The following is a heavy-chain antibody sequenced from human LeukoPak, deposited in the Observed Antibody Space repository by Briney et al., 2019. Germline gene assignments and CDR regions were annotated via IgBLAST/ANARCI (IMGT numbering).Heavy chain of an antibody. D-gene: IGHD5-18*01. CDR3: ARDRDTAMVRARDHS. CDR1: GFTFRSYS. J-gene: IGHJ4*02. Sequence: GGSLRLSCAASGFTFRSYSMNWVRQAPGKGLEWVSSISSSSSYIYYADSVKGRFTISRDNAKNSLYLQMNSLRAEDTAVYYCARDRDTAMVRARDHSWGQGTLVTVSS. V-gene: IGHV3-21*01. CDR2: ISSSSSYI.